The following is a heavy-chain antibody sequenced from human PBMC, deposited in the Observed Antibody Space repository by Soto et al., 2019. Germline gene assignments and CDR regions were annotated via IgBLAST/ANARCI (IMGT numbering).Heavy chain of an antibody. J-gene: IGHJ4*02. CDR1: GYTFITYG. V-gene: IGHV1-18*01. Sequence: QVQLVQSGAEVNKPGASVKVSCKASGYTFITYGVSWVREAPGQGLDWLGWISTYNGNTRYAERLQGRVTMTTDTTTNTAYMELRNLRSDDTAVYYCASGPTHYYDNSANYFLDYWGQGTLVTVSS. D-gene: IGHD3-22*01. CDR2: ISTYNGNT. CDR3: ASGPTHYYDNSANYFLDY.